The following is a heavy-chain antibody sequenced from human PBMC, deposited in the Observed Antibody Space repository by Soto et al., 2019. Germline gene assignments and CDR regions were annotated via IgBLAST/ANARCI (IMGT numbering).Heavy chain of an antibody. J-gene: IGHJ4*02. D-gene: IGHD3-3*01. CDR2: ISSSGSTI. CDR1: GFTFSDYY. CDR3: ARDHLLRFLEWSSNFDY. Sequence: GGSLRLSCAASGFTFSDYYMSWIRQAPGKVLEWVSYISSSGSTIYYADSVKGRFTISRDNAKNSLYLQMNSLRAEDTAVYYCARDHLLRFLEWSSNFDYWGQGTLVTVSS. V-gene: IGHV3-11*01.